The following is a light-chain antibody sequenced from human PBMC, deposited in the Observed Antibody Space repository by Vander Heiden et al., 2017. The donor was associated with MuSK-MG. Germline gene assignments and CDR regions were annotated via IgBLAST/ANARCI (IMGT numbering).Light chain of an antibody. J-gene: IGKJ2*01. CDR2: WAS. Sequence: DIVMTQSPDSLAVSLGERATINCKSSQSVLYSSNNKNYLAWYQQKPGQPPKLLIYWASTRESGVPDRFSGSGSGTDFTLTISSLHAEDVAVYYCQRYYSTGQTFGQGTKLEMK. V-gene: IGKV4-1*01. CDR1: QSVLYSSNNKNY. CDR3: QRYYSTGQT.